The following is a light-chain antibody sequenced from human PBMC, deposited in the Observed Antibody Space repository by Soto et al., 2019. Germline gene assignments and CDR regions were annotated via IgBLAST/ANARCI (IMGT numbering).Light chain of an antibody. V-gene: IGKV3-20*01. CDR3: QQYGTSPFT. CDR1: QTVNNNY. J-gene: IGKJ3*01. CDR2: GAS. Sequence: EIVLTQSPGTLSLSPGERATLSCRASQTVNNNYLTWYQQTPGQAPRLLIYGASSRATGIPDKFSASGSGTEFTLTISRLEPEDFAVYYCQQYGTSPFTFGPETKVDIK.